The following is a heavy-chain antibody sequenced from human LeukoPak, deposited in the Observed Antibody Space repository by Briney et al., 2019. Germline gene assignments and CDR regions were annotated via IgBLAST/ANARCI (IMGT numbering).Heavy chain of an antibody. Sequence: KPSETLSLTCAVYGGSFSGYYWSWIRQSPGKGLEWIGEINHSGSTIYNPSLESRVTISVDTSKNQFSLKLTSVTAADTAVYYCARAMLYYYGSGSYNNPWGQGTLVTVSS. D-gene: IGHD3-10*01. V-gene: IGHV4-34*01. CDR2: INHSGST. J-gene: IGHJ5*02. CDR1: GGSFSGYY. CDR3: ARAMLYYYGSGSYNNP.